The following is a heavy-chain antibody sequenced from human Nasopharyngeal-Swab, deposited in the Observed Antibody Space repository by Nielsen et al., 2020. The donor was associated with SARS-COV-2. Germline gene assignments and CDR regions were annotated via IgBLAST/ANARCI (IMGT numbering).Heavy chain of an antibody. CDR2: ISNNGDTK. V-gene: IGHV3-30*18. Sequence: GGSLRLSCAASGFSFSTYIMHWVRHTPGQGLEWVAVISNNGDTKYYADSVKGRFTVSRDNSRNTIFLHMDSLRVEDTAVYYCAKGAVAGIIYAEDFQPWGQGTPVTVSS. CDR3: AKGAVAGIIYAEDFQP. J-gene: IGHJ1*01. D-gene: IGHD6-19*01. CDR1: GFSFSTYI.